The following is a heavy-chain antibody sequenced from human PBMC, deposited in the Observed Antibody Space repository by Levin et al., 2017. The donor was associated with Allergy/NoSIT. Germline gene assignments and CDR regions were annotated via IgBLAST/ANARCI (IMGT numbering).Heavy chain of an antibody. V-gene: IGHV3-13*01. CDR1: GFTFSGHD. CDR2: IGTTGET. D-gene: IGHD2-2*01. Sequence: PGGSLRLSCAASGFTFSGHDMHWVRQVRGKGLEWVSAIGTTGETHYPDSVKGRFIISRENAKNSLYLQMNSLRAGDTAVYYCVRGGASRTWYWHFDLWGRGTVVTVSS. CDR3: VRGGASRTWYWHFDL. J-gene: IGHJ2*01.